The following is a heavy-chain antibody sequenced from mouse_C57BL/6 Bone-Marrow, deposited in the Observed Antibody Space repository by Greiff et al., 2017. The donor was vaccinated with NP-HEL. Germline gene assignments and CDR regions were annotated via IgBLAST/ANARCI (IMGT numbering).Heavy chain of an antibody. V-gene: IGHV1-64*01. CDR2: IHPNSGST. D-gene: IGHD1-1*01. CDR1: GYTFTSYW. CDR3: AREDYYYGSSPYWYLDV. J-gene: IGHJ1*03. Sequence: QVQLQQPGAELVKPGASVKLSCKASGYTFTSYWMHWVKQRPGQGLEWIGMIHPNSGSTNYNEKFKSKATLTVDKSSSTAYMQLSSLTSEDSAVYYCAREDYYYGSSPYWYLDVWGKGTTVTVSS.